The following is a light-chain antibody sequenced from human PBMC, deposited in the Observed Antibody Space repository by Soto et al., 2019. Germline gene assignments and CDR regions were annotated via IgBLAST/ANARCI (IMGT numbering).Light chain of an antibody. J-gene: IGKJ4*01. CDR1: QSVSMH. Sequence: NVLQKSADAMSLYPGERPTLSRRASQSVSMHVAWYQQQPGQAPRLLIYDTSNRATGIPARCSGSGSGTDCTRTISRLETEDGAVYFCQLRAGWPPTFGGGTKVDIK. CDR2: DTS. CDR3: QLRAGWPPT. V-gene: IGKV3-11*01.